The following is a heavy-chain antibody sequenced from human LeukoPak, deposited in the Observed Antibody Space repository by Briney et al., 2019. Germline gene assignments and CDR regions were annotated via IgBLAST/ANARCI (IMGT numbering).Heavy chain of an antibody. V-gene: IGHV3-7*01. Sequence: GGSLRLSCAASGFTFDDYGMSWVRQAPGRGLGWVANIKEDGTETHYGDSVRGRFAIFRDNSKNSLYLQMNSLRAEDTAVYYCARQWGWFRSGWWLDTLDVWGQGSGVIVSS. D-gene: IGHD6-19*01. J-gene: IGHJ3*01. CDR3: ARQWGWFRSGWWLDTLDV. CDR1: GFTFDDYG. CDR2: IKEDGTET.